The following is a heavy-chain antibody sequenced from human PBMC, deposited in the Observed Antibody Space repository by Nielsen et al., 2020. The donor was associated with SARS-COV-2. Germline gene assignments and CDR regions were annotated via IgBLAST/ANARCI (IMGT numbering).Heavy chain of an antibody. CDR3: ARDQLWSSGYMDV. Sequence: SETLSLTCTVSGGSISSYYWSWIRQPPGKGLEWIGYIYYSVSTNYNPSLKSRVTISVDTSKNQFSLKLSSVTAADTAVYYCARDQLWSSGYMDVWGKGATVTVSS. J-gene: IGHJ6*03. V-gene: IGHV4-59*12. CDR1: GGSISSYY. D-gene: IGHD5-18*01. CDR2: IYYSVST.